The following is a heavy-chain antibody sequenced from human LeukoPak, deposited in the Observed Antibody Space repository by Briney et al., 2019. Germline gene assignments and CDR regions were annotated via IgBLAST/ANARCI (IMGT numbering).Heavy chain of an antibody. CDR2: IYTSGST. Sequence: PSETLSLTCSVSGGSISNYYWSWIRQPAGKGLEWIGRIYTSGSTNYNPSLKSRVTMSVDTSKNQFPLKLSSVTAADTAVYYCAREEEQQLPTPYFDYWGQGTLVTVSS. CDR1: GGSISNYY. J-gene: IGHJ4*02. D-gene: IGHD6-13*01. V-gene: IGHV4-4*07. CDR3: AREEEQQLPTPYFDY.